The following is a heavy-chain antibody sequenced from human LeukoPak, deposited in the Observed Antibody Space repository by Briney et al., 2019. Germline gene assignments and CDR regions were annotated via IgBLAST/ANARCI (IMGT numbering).Heavy chain of an antibody. V-gene: IGHV4-4*07. Sequence: SETLWLTCTVSGGSISSYYWSWIRQPAGKGLEWIGRIYTSGSTNYNPSLKSRVTMSVDTSKNQFSLKLSSVTAADTAVYYCAREYSSGWVFDYWGQGTLVTVSS. D-gene: IGHD6-19*01. CDR1: GGSISSYY. CDR2: IYTSGST. CDR3: AREYSSGWVFDY. J-gene: IGHJ4*02.